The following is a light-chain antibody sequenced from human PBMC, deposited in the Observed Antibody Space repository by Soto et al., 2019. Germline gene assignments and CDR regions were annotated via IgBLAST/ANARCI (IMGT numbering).Light chain of an antibody. CDR1: QSVGSN. J-gene: IGKJ4*01. Sequence: EIVMTQSPATLSVSPGEGATLSCGASQSVGSNLAWYQQKPGQAPRLLIYGASTRATGIHARFSGSGSATEFTLTISSLQSEDFAVYYCQQYDKWPLTFGGGTKVEIK. CDR3: QQYDKWPLT. V-gene: IGKV3D-15*01. CDR2: GAS.